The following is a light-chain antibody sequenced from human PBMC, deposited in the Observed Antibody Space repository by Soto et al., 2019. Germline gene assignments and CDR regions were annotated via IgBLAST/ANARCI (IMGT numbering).Light chain of an antibody. CDR2: EGS. Sequence: QSVLTQPASVSGSPGQSITISCTGTSSDVGNYNLVSWCQQHPGKAPKLMIYEGSKRPSGVSNRFSGSKSGNTASLTISGLQAEDEAEYYCCSYAGSSTYVFGTGTKLTVL. V-gene: IGLV2-23*01. CDR1: SSDVGNYNL. CDR3: CSYAGSSTYV. J-gene: IGLJ1*01.